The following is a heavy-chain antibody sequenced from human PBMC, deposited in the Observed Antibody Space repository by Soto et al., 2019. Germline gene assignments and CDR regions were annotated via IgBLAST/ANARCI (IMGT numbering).Heavy chain of an antibody. Sequence: QVQLQESGPGLVKPSETLSLTCTVSGGSISSYYWSWIRQPPGKGLEWIGYIYYSGSTNYNPSLKRRVTISVDTSKNHFSLKLSSVTAADTAVYYCARHPIAARPIWAVFEGYYYYMDVWGKGTTVTVSS. CDR1: GGSISSYY. D-gene: IGHD6-6*01. V-gene: IGHV4-59*08. CDR3: ARHPIAARPIWAVFEGYYYYMDV. CDR2: IYYSGST. J-gene: IGHJ6*03.